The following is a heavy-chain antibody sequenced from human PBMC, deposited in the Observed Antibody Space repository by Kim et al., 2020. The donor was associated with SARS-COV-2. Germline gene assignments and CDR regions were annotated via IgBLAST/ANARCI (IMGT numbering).Heavy chain of an antibody. J-gene: IGHJ6*02. CDR1: GGSISSYY. D-gene: IGHD3-10*01. CDR3: ARERFEDYYYYYDVDV. Sequence: SETLSRTCTVSGGSISSYYWSWIRQPAGKGLEWIGRIYTSGSTNYNPSLKSRVTMSVDTSKNQSSLKLSSVTAADTAVYYCARERFEDYYYYYDVDVWGQGTTVPVSS. CDR2: IYTSGST. V-gene: IGHV4-4*07.